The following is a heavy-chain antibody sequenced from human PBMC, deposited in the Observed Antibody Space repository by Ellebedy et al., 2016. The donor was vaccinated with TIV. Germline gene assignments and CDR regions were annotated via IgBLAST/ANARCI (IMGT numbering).Heavy chain of an antibody. J-gene: IGHJ4*02. D-gene: IGHD6-13*01. CDR2: IIPILGIA. CDR3: ARGGDGIAAAGTIDY. CDR1: GGTFSSYA. Sequence: ASVKVSCKASGGTFSSYAISWVRQAPGQGLEWMGGIIPILGIANYAQKFQGRVTITRDTSASTAYMELSSLRSEDTAVYYCARGGDGIAAAGTIDYWGQGTLVTVSS. V-gene: IGHV1-69*10.